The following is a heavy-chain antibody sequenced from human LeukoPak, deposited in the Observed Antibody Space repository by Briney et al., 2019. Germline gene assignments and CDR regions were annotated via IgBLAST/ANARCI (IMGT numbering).Heavy chain of an antibody. CDR2: IYYSGST. Sequence: SETLSLTCTVSGGSISSSSYYWSWIRQPPGKGLEWIGSIYYSGSTYYNPSLKSRVTMSVDTSKNQFSLKLSSVTAADTAVYYCARDLRFLEWSLFDPWGQGTLVTVSS. J-gene: IGHJ5*02. CDR3: ARDLRFLEWSLFDP. D-gene: IGHD3-3*01. V-gene: IGHV4-39*07. CDR1: GGSISSSSYY.